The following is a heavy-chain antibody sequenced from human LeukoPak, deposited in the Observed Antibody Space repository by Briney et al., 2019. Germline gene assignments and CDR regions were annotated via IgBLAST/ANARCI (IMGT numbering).Heavy chain of an antibody. D-gene: IGHD3-9*01. J-gene: IGHJ6*02. V-gene: IGHV1-3*01. CDR2: INAGNGDT. CDR3: ARGDPGSYDTLTGHYYYCYGLDV. CDR1: GFRFTNYA. Sequence: ASVKVSCKASGFRFTNYALHWVRQAPGQSLEWMGWINAGNGDTKYSQKFQDRVTITRDTSATTVYMELSSLRSEDSAMYYCARGDPGSYDTLTGHYYYCYGLDVWGQGTTVTVSS.